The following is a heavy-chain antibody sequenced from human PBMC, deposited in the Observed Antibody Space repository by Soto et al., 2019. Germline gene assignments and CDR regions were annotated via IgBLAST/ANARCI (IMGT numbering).Heavy chain of an antibody. CDR1: GGSISSYY. D-gene: IGHD6-13*01. Sequence: QVQLQESGPGLVKPSETLSLTCTVSGGSISSYYWSWIRQPPGKGLEWIGYIYYSGSTNYNPSLTYRVPRSPDTSKNQFSLKLSSVTAADTAVYYCARSEDISGYSSSWHTHWGQGPLVTVSS. J-gene: IGHJ4*02. V-gene: IGHV4-59*01. CDR2: IYYSGST. CDR3: ARSEDISGYSSSWHTH.